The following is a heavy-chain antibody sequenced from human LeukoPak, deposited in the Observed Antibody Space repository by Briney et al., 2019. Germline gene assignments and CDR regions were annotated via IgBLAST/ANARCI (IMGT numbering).Heavy chain of an antibody. Sequence: ASVKVSCKASGYTFTGYYMHWVRQAPGQGLEWMGWINPNSGGTNYAQKSQGRVTMTRDTSISTAYMELSRLRSDDTAVYYCARGEYYDFWSGYYKPPDYWGQGTLVTVSS. D-gene: IGHD3-3*01. CDR3: ARGEYYDFWSGYYKPPDY. V-gene: IGHV1-2*02. CDR1: GYTFTGYY. J-gene: IGHJ4*02. CDR2: INPNSGGT.